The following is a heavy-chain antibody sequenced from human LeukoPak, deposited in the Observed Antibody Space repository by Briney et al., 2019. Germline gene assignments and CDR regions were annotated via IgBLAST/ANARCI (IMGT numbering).Heavy chain of an antibody. J-gene: IGHJ4*02. CDR2: IYHSGST. Sequence: SETLSLTCTVSGYSINSGYYWGWIRQPPGKGLEWIGSIYHSGSTYYNPSLKSRVTISVDTSKNQFSLKLSSVTAADTAVYYCAREPIQLWVLFDYWGQGTLVTVSS. CDR1: GYSINSGYY. V-gene: IGHV4-38-2*02. CDR3: AREPIQLWVLFDY. D-gene: IGHD5-18*01.